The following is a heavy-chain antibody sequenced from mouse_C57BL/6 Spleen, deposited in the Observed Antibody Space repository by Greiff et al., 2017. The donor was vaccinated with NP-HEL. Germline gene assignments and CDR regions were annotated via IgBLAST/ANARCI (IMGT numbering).Heavy chain of an antibody. J-gene: IGHJ4*01. V-gene: IGHV1-66*01. CDR3: ARGDYYGSSAMDD. CDR1: GYSFTSYY. Sequence: VQLQQSGPELVKPGASVKISCKASGYSFTSYYIHWVKQRPGQGLEWIGWIYPGSGNTKYNEKFKGKATLTADTSSSTAYMQLSSLTSEDSAVYYCARGDYYGSSAMDDWGQGTSVTVSS. CDR2: IYPGSGNT. D-gene: IGHD1-1*01.